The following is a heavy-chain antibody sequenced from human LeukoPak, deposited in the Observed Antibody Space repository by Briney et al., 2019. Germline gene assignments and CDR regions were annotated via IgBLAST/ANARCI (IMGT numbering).Heavy chain of an antibody. D-gene: IGHD4-17*01. CDR3: ARDPWYGDYVYAFDI. V-gene: IGHV3-30*03. J-gene: IGHJ3*02. CDR1: GFTFSSYV. Sequence: GGSLRLSCAASGFTFSSYVMHWVRQAPGKGLEWVAVISYDGSNKYYADSVKGRFTISRDNSKNTLYLQMNSLRAEDTAVYYCARDPWYGDYVYAFDIWGQGTMVTVSS. CDR2: ISYDGSNK.